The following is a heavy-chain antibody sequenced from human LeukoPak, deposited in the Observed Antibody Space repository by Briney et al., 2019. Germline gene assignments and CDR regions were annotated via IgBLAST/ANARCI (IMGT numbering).Heavy chain of an antibody. CDR1: GFTVSSNY. V-gene: IGHV3-66*02. J-gene: IGHJ4*02. D-gene: IGHD2-15*01. Sequence: GGSLRLSCAASGFTVSSNYMSWVRQAPGKGLEWVSVIYSGGSTYYADSVKGRFTISRDNSKNTLYPQMNSLRAEDTAVYYCARGSGLYCFDYWGQGTLVTVSS. CDR3: ARGSGLYCFDY. CDR2: IYSGGST.